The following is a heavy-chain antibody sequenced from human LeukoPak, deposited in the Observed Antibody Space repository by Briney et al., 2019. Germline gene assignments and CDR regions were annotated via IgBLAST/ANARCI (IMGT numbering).Heavy chain of an antibody. CDR1: GFNFDEYG. CDR2: IKQDGSEK. CDR3: ARWLELMRNFDW. J-gene: IGHJ4*02. D-gene: IGHD5-24*01. Sequence: PGGSLRLSCTVSGFNFDEYGTSWVRQAPGKGLEWVANIKQDGSEKDYVDALKGRFTISRDNAKNSLYLQMNSLRAEDTAVYYCARWLELMRNFDWWGQGTLVTVSS. V-gene: IGHV3-7*01.